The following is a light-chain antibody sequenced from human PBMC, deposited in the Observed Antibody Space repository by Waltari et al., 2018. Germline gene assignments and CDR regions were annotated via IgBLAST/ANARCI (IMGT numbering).Light chain of an antibody. V-gene: IGLV1-44*01. J-gene: IGLJ3*02. Sequence: QSVLTQPPSASGTTGQRVIISCSGPDTYIRNNVVKWYQQLPGKAHKLIIYKNDLRPSGVPDRFSGSKSGTSASLVISGLQSEDEADYYCGTWDDSLNGRWVFGGGTKVTV. CDR1: DTYIRNNV. CDR3: GTWDDSLNGRWV. CDR2: KND.